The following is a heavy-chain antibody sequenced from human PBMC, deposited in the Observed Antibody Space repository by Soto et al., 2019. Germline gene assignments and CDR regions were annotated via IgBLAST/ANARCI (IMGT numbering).Heavy chain of an antibody. V-gene: IGHV1-46*01. CDR2: INPSGGST. CDR3: ARDNRIAVAGTGYYYYYGMDV. J-gene: IGHJ6*02. Sequence: QVQLVQSGAEVKKPGASVKVSCKASGYTFTSYYMHWVRQAPGQGLEWMGIINPSGGSTSYAQKFQGRVTMTRDTSTSTGYMELSSLRSEDTAVYYCARDNRIAVAGTGYYYYYGMDVWGQGTTVTVSS. CDR1: GYTFTSYY. D-gene: IGHD6-19*01.